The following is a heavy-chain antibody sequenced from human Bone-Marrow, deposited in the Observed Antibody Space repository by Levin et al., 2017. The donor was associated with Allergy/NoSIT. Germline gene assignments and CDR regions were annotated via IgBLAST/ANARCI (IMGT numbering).Heavy chain of an antibody. V-gene: IGHV3-21*01. J-gene: IGHJ6*02. D-gene: IGHD3-3*01. CDR2: ISSSSSYI. CDR3: ARDSYDLWSGYYGYYYYCGMDV. Sequence: PGGSLRLSCAASGFTFSSYSMNWVRQAPGKGLEWVSSISSSSSYIYYADSVKGRFTISRDNAKNSLYLQMNSLGAEGTGVYYCARDSYDLWSGYYGYYYYCGMDVWGLGTTVTVS. CDR1: GFTFSSYS.